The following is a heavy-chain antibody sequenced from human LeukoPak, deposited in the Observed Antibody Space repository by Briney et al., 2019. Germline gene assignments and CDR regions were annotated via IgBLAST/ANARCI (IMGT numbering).Heavy chain of an antibody. Sequence: RASVKVSCKASGYTFTSYATNWVRQAPGQGLEWMGWINTNTGNPTYAQGFTGRFVFSLDTSVSTAYLQISSLKAEDTAVYYCAIMWLFKGLLWGQGTLVTVSS. J-gene: IGHJ4*02. CDR3: AIMWLFKGLL. CDR1: GYTFTSYA. V-gene: IGHV7-4-1*02. D-gene: IGHD3-22*01. CDR2: INTNTGNP.